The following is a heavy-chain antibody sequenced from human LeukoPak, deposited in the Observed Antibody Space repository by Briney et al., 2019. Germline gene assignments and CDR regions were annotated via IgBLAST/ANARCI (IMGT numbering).Heavy chain of an antibody. V-gene: IGHV3-23*01. Sequence: GGSLRLSCAASGFTFGAYAMSWVRQAPGKGLEWISAISGSGGSTYYADSVKGRFTISRDNSKNTLYLQMNSLRVEDTAMYYCARVSARGYDYWGRGTLVTVSS. J-gene: IGHJ4*02. CDR2: ISGSGGST. CDR1: GFTFGAYA. CDR3: ARVSARGYDY. D-gene: IGHD5-18*01.